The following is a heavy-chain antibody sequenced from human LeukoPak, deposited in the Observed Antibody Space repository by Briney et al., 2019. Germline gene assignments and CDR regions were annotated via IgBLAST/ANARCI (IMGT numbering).Heavy chain of an antibody. CDR2: ISNSGRTI. J-gene: IGHJ4*02. Sequence: PGGSLRLSCVASGFTFSSYEMQWVRQAPGKGLEWVSYISNSGRTIHCADSAKGRFTISRDSAKNSLFLHMNSLRAEDTAVYYCARGDNSSTWNYSFDYWAQGTLVTVSS. D-gene: IGHD6-13*01. V-gene: IGHV3-48*03. CDR1: GFTFSSYE. CDR3: ARGDNSSTWNYSFDY.